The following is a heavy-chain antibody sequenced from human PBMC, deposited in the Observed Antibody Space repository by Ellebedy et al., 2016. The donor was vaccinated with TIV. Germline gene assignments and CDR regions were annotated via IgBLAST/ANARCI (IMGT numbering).Heavy chain of an antibody. CDR3: ARGDWNHRLYFDY. J-gene: IGHJ4*02. Sequence: AASVKVSCKASGGTFSSYALSWLRQAPGQGLEWMGGIIPIFGTANYAQKFQGSVTITADESTSTAYMELSSLRSEDTAVYYWARGDWNHRLYFDYWGQGTLVTVSS. CDR2: IIPIFGTA. CDR1: GGTFSSYA. V-gene: IGHV1-69*13. D-gene: IGHD1-1*01.